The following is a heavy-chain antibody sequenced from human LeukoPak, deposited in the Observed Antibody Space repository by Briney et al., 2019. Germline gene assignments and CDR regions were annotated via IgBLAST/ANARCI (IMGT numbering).Heavy chain of an antibody. D-gene: IGHD2-2*01. CDR1: GGSISSYY. CDR3: ARGDGVVVPAARIYYFDY. CDR2: MYHSGST. J-gene: IGHJ4*02. V-gene: IGHV4-59*12. Sequence: PSETLSLTCTVSGGSISSYYWSWIRQPPGKGLEWIGSMYHSGSTDYNPSLKSRVTVSLDTSKNQFSLKLSSVTAADTAVYYCARGDGVVVPAARIYYFDYWGQGTLVTVSS.